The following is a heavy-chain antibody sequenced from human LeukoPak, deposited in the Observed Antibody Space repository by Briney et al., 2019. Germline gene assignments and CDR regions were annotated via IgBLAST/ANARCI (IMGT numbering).Heavy chain of an antibody. V-gene: IGHV4-39*01. CDR3: ARHSSWSEFDY. CDR1: GGSISSSSYY. Sequence: ASETLSLTCTVSGGSISSSSYYWDWIRQPPGKGLEWIGSIYYSGNTYYNPSLKSRVTISVDTSKNQFSLKLSSVTAADTAVYYCARHSSWSEFDYWGQGTLVTVSS. J-gene: IGHJ4*02. CDR2: IYYSGNT. D-gene: IGHD6-13*01.